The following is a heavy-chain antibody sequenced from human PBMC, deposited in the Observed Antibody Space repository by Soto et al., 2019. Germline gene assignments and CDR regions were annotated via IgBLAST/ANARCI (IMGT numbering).Heavy chain of an antibody. CDR1: GDTFSSYT. D-gene: IGHD1-26*01. CDR2: IIPILDIA. J-gene: IGHJ3*02. CDR3: AAGGHGAFDI. Sequence: QVQLVQSGAAVKKPGSSVKVSCKASGDTFSSYTISWVRQAPGQGLEWMGRIIPILDIANYAQKFQGRVTITAEKSTSTAYMELSSLRSEDTAVYYCAAGGHGAFDIWGQGTMVTVSS. V-gene: IGHV1-69*02.